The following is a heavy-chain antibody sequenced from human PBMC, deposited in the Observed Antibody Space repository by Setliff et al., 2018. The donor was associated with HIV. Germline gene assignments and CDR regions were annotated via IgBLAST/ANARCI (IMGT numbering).Heavy chain of an antibody. Sequence: SETLSLTCTVSGGSISSSGYYWSWIRQPPGKGLEWIGEINHSGSTYYNPSLKSRVTISVDTSKNQFSLKLSSVTAADTAVYYCASLLFWEYSSSSPVGWFDPWGQGTLVTVSS. CDR1: GGSISSSGYY. V-gene: IGHV4-39*01. J-gene: IGHJ5*02. D-gene: IGHD6-6*01. CDR2: INHSGST. CDR3: ASLLFWEYSSSSPVGWFDP.